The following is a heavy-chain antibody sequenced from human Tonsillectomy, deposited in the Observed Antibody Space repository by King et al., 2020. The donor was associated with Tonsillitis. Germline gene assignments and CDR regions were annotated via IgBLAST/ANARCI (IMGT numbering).Heavy chain of an antibody. Sequence: VQLVESGGGVVQPGGSLRLSCAASGFTFSSYGMHWVRQAPGKGLEWVAFIRYDGSNKYYADSVKGRFTISRDNSKNTLYLQMNSLRAEDTAVYYCALMTTVTTRGFDYWGQGTLVTVSS. CDR3: ALMTTVTTRGFDY. J-gene: IGHJ4*02. CDR2: IRYDGSNK. D-gene: IGHD4-17*01. V-gene: IGHV3-30*02. CDR1: GFTFSSYG.